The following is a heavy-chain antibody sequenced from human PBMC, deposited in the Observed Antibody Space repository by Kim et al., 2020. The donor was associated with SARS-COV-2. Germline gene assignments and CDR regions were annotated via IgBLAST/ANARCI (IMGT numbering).Heavy chain of an antibody. CDR1: GGSFSGYY. V-gene: IGHV4-34*01. Sequence: SETLSLTCAVYGGSFSGYYWSWIRQPPGKGLEWIGEINHSGSTNYNPSLKSRVTISVDTSKNQFSLKLSSVTAADTAVYYCARHRVGYCSGGSCYHNWFDPWGQGTLVTVSS. CDR2: INHSGST. D-gene: IGHD2-15*01. J-gene: IGHJ5*02. CDR3: ARHRVGYCSGGSCYHNWFDP.